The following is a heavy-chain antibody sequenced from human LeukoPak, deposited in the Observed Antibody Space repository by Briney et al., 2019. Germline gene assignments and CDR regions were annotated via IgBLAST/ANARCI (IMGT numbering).Heavy chain of an antibody. J-gene: IGHJ4*02. CDR2: ISSTGRNI. CDR1: GFTFSNYE. Sequence: QPGGSLRLSCAASGFTFSNYEFNWVRQAPGKGLEWVSYISSTGRNIYYADSVKGRFTISRDNAENSLYLQMNSLRAEDTAVYYCARDLVQLWSKDFWGQGTLVTVSS. V-gene: IGHV3-48*03. CDR3: ARDLVQLWSKDF. D-gene: IGHD5-18*01.